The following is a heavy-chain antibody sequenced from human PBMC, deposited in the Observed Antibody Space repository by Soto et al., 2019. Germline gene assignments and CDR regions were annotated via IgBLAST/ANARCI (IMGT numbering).Heavy chain of an antibody. CDR1: GYTFTSYY. CDR3: ARAGIFTMVRRFFDS. J-gene: IGHJ4*02. V-gene: IGHV1-46*03. D-gene: IGHD3-10*01. Sequence: ASVKVSCKASGYTFTSYYMHWVRQAPGQGLEWMGIINPSGGSTSYAQKFQGRVTMTRGTSTSTVYMELSSLRSEERAVYSWARAGIFTMVRRFFDSWGQGTLVTAS. CDR2: INPSGGST.